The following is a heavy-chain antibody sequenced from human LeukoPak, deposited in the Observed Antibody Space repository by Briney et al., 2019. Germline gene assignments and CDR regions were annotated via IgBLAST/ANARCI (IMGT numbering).Heavy chain of an antibody. V-gene: IGHV3-7*01. CDR2: IKEDGSEK. CDR1: EFTFNTYW. J-gene: IGHJ6*02. CDR3: ARDPITENGMDV. Sequence: PGGSLRLSCAASEFTFNTYWMTWVRQAPGKGLEWVANIKEDGSEKYYVDSVKGRFTISRDNAKNSLYLQMNSLRAEDTAVYYCARDPITENGMDVWGQGTTVTVSS. D-gene: IGHD3-10*01.